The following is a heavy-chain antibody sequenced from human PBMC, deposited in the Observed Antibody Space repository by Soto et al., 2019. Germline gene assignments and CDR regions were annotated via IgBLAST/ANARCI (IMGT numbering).Heavy chain of an antibody. CDR1: GGTLSDHG. Sequence: QVQLEQSGAEVKKPGSSVKVSCKASGGTLSDHGVAWLRQAPGQGLEWMGGTIPVFNAPKYAPKFQGRVTIAADKSTNIAYMELSSLRSEATALYYCARGVFDSGNHYPGPSAFDIWGQGTMVIVSS. CDR3: ARGVFDSGNHYPGPSAFDI. J-gene: IGHJ3*02. V-gene: IGHV1-69*06. CDR2: TIPVFNAP. D-gene: IGHD3-10*01.